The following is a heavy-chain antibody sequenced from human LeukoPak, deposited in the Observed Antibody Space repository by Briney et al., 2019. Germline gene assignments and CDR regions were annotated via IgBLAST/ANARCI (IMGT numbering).Heavy chain of an antibody. V-gene: IGHV3-74*01. D-gene: IGHD2-15*01. CDR2: VNSDVSST. J-gene: IGHJ6*02. CDR1: GFTFSSYW. CDR3: AGGTWFSGMDV. Sequence: GGSLRLSYAASGFTFSSYWMYWVRQAPGKGLVWVSRVNSDVSSTAYADSVKGRFTISRDNAKNTLYLQMNGLRAEDTAVYYCAGGTWFSGMDVWGQGTTVTVSS.